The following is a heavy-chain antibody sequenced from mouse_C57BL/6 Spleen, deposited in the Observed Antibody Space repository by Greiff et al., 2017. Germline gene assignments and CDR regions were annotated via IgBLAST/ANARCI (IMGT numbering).Heavy chain of an antibody. CDR1: GFNIKDDY. J-gene: IGHJ4*01. D-gene: IGHD2-3*01. V-gene: IGHV14-4*01. Sequence: EVQLHQSGAELVRPGASVKLSCTASGFNIKDDYLHWVKQRTEQGLEWIGWIDPENGDTEYASKFQGKATITADTSSNTAYRLLSSLSSEDTAVYYCTTDGYPYYYAMDYWGQGTSVTVSS. CDR2: IDPENGDT. CDR3: TTDGYPYYYAMDY.